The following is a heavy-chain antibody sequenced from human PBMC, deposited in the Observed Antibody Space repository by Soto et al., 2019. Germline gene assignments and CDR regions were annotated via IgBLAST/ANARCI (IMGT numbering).Heavy chain of an antibody. CDR3: ARHGDAHYYYYGMDV. CDR2: IYYSGST. J-gene: IGHJ6*02. CDR1: GFSIISSSYY. Sequence: SETLSLTCTVSGFSIISSSYYWVWIRQPPGKGLEWIGSIYYSGSTYYNPSLKSRVTISVDTSKNQFSLKLSSVTAADTAVYYCARHGDAHYYYYGMDVWGQGTTVT. V-gene: IGHV4-39*01. D-gene: IGHD7-27*01.